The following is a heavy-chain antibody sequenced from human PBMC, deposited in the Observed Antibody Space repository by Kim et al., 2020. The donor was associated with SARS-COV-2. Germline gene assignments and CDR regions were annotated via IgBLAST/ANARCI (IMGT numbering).Heavy chain of an antibody. Sequence: GGSLRLSCAASGFTFGDYGMSWVRQAPGKGLEWVSGINWNGGSTGYEDSVKGRFTISRDNAKNSLYLQMNSLRAEDTALYYCARGRKQWLTYYYYYGMDVWGQGTTVTVSS. D-gene: IGHD6-19*01. CDR1: GFTFGDYG. J-gene: IGHJ6*02. CDR2: INWNGGST. CDR3: ARGRKQWLTYYYYYGMDV. V-gene: IGHV3-20*04.